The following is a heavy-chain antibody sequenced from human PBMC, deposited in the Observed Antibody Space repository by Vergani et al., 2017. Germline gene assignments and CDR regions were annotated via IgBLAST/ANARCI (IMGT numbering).Heavy chain of an antibody. D-gene: IGHD2-2*01. CDR3: AKVSREYQXLNRGYYYYYYMDV. J-gene: IGHJ6*03. V-gene: IGHV3-30*18. Sequence: QVQLVESGGGVVQPGRSLRLSCAASGFTFSSYGMHWVRQAPGKGLEWVAVISYDGSNKYYADSVKGRFTISRDNSKNTLYLQMNSLRAEDTAVYYCAKVSREYQXLNRGYYYYYYMDVWGKGTTVTVSS. CDR2: ISYDGSNK. CDR1: GFTFSSYG.